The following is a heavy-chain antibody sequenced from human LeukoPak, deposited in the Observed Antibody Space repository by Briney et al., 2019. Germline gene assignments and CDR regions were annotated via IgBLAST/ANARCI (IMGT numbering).Heavy chain of an antibody. V-gene: IGHV3-30*02. CDR2: TRYDGSNK. D-gene: IGHD2-15*01. CDR1: GFTFSSYG. CDR3: AREGFAAASDI. J-gene: IGHJ3*02. Sequence: GGSLRLSCAASGFTFSSYGMYWVRQAPGKGLEWVAFTRYDGSNKYYADSVKGRFTISRDNAKNSMYLQMNSLRAEDTAVYYCAREGFAAASDIWGQGTMVTVSS.